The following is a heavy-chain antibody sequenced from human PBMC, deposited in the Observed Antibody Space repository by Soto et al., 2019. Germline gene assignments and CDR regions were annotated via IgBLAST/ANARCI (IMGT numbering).Heavy chain of an antibody. CDR1: GFTFSTYS. J-gene: IGHJ3*01. D-gene: IGHD4-17*01. V-gene: IGHV3-21*01. CDR2: ISSGSTYK. CDR3: ARGWCTTVVKLDAFDV. Sequence: GGFLRLSCAASGFTFSTYSMNWVRQAPGKGLEWVSSISSGSTYKYYADSMKGRFTISRDNTKDSLDLQMNSLRAEDTAVYYCARGWCTTVVKLDAFDVWGQGTMVTVSS.